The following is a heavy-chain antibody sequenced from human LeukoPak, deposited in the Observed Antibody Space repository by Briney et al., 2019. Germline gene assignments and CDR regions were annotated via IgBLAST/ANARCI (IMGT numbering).Heavy chain of an antibody. J-gene: IGHJ4*02. D-gene: IGHD4-17*01. CDR2: IKPYSGVT. V-gene: IGHV1-2*02. Sequence: ASVKVSCKASGYTFTDYYMHWVRQAPGQGLEWMGWIKPYSGVTNYPQKFQGRVSMTRDTSISTAYMELSSLRSEDTAVYYCATTVTSHYWGQGTLVTVSS. CDR1: GYTFTDYY. CDR3: ATTVTSHY.